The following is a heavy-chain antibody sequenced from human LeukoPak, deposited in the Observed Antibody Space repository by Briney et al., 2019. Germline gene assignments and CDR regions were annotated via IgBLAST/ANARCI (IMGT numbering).Heavy chain of an antibody. Sequence: GGSLRLSCAASGFTFSSYAMHWVRQAPGKGLEWVAVISYDGSNKYYADSVKGRFTISRGNSKNTLYLQMNSLRAEDTAVYYCARDGPTNWFDPWGQGTLVTVSS. CDR3: ARDGPTNWFDP. CDR2: ISYDGSNK. CDR1: GFTFSSYA. V-gene: IGHV3-30-3*01. J-gene: IGHJ5*02.